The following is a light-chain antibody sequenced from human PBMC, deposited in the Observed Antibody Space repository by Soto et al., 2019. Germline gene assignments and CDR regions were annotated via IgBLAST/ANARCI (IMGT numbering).Light chain of an antibody. CDR1: GSNIGAGFD. CDR3: QSYDTGLGGPVG. Sequence: QSVLTQPPSLSGAPGQNIIISCTGGGSNIGAGFDVHWYQQLPGTAPKPLIYGNTNRPSGVPDRFSGSKSGTSSSLVITGLQAEDEAGYYCQSYDTGLGGPVGFGGGTQLTVL. V-gene: IGLV1-40*01. J-gene: IGLJ2*01. CDR2: GNT.